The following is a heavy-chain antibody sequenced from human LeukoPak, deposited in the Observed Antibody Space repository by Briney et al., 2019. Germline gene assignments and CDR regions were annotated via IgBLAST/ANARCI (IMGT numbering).Heavy chain of an antibody. D-gene: IGHD2-2*01. CDR2: INHSGST. CDR3: ARDRGCSSTSCYVTPGMDV. CDR1: GGSFSGYY. J-gene: IGHJ6*02. Sequence: SETLSLTCAVYGGSFSGYYWSWIRQPPGKGLEWIGEINHSGSTNYNPSLKSRVTISVDTSKNQFSLKLSSVTAADTAVYYCARDRGCSSTSCYVTPGMDVWGQGTTVTVSS. V-gene: IGHV4-34*01.